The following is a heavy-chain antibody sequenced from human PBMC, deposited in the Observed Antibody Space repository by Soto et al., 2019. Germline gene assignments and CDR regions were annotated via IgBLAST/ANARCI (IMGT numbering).Heavy chain of an antibody. CDR1: GGTFSSYA. Sequence: ASVKVSCQASGGTFSSYAISWVRQAPGQGLEWMGWISAYNGNTNYAQKLQGRVTMTTDTSTSTAYMELRSLRSDDTAVYYCARAERKYYDILSDWGQGTLVTVSS. CDR2: ISAYNGNT. J-gene: IGHJ4*02. D-gene: IGHD3-9*01. CDR3: ARAERKYYDILSD. V-gene: IGHV1-18*01.